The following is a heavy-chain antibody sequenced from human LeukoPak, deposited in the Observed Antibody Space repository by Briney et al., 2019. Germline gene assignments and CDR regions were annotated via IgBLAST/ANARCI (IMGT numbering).Heavy chain of an antibody. D-gene: IGHD1-1*01. V-gene: IGHV3-7*01. CDR2: IKQDGSEQ. Sequence: GGSLRLSCAASGFTFSKYWMSCVRQAPGKGLEWVGNIKQDGSEQYYVDSMRGRFTISRDNAKNSLYLQMSSLRAEDTAVYYCARSTAGLDYWGQGTLVTVSS. J-gene: IGHJ4*02. CDR1: GFTFSKYW. CDR3: ARSTAGLDY.